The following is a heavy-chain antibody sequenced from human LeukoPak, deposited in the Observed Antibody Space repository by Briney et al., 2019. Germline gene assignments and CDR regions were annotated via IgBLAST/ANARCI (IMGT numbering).Heavy chain of an antibody. D-gene: IGHD3-3*01. Sequence: GGSLRLSCAASGFTFSSYAMNWVRQAPGKGLEWVSSISSSSSYIYYADSVKGRFTISRDNAKNSLYLQMNSLRAEDTAVYYCARDLTYDFWSGTPRERIGDAFDIWGQGTMVTVSS. CDR2: ISSSSSYI. J-gene: IGHJ3*02. CDR3: ARDLTYDFWSGTPRERIGDAFDI. CDR1: GFTFSSYA. V-gene: IGHV3-21*01.